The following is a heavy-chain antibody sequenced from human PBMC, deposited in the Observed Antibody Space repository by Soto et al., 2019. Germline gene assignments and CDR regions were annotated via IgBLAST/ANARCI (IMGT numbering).Heavy chain of an antibody. Sequence: EVQLVESGGGLVQPGGSLRVSCAASGLTFGSSWMNWVRQAPGKGLVWVSRIDSDGSSTTYADSVKGRFTTSRDNAKNTLYLQMSSLRVEDTAVYYCARGRPYGMDVWGQGTTVTVSS. CDR1: GLTFGSSW. V-gene: IGHV3-74*01. J-gene: IGHJ6*02. CDR3: ARGRPYGMDV. CDR2: IDSDGSST.